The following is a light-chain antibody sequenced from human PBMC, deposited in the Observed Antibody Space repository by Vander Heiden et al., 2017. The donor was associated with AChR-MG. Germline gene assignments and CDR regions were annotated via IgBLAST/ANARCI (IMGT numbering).Light chain of an antibody. V-gene: IGLV1-51*01. CDR1: SSIIGNRY. J-gene: IGLJ3*02. Sequence: QSVLTQPPSVAAAPGTMVPTSCSGCSSIIGNRYVSWYQHTPGTVPKLLIYDHNQRHSGMPERFSGTESATSATVNISGLQTGDEADYYCAAGDGSRRVWVFGGGTRLTVL. CDR2: DHN. CDR3: AAGDGSRRVWV.